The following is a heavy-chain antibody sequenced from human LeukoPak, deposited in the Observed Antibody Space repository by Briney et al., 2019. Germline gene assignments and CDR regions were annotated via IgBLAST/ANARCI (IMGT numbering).Heavy chain of an antibody. CDR2: IYYSGST. CDR3: ARAGGDYMTGDAFDI. V-gene: IGHV4-39*07. D-gene: IGHD4-17*01. J-gene: IGHJ3*02. Sequence: KSSETLSLTCSVSGGSISSSSYSWGWIRQPPGKGLQWIGNIYYSGSTYYNPSLKSRVTISVDKSKNQFSLKLSSVTAADTAVYYCARAGGDYMTGDAFDIWGQGTMVTVSS. CDR1: GGSISSSSYS.